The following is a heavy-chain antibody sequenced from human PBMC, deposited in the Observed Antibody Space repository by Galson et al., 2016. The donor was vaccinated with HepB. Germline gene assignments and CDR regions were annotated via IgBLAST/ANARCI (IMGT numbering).Heavy chain of an antibody. CDR3: GKLWAPYYWNDGWFDP. Sequence: QSGAEVKKPGESLKISCKGSGFDFTSYWIGWVRQMPGKGLERMGIVSPANSDTRYSPAFQGQVTFSVDKSISTAYVQGNSLKASDSAMYYCGKLWAPYYWNDGWFDPCGQGTLVIVSS. V-gene: IGHV5-51*01. CDR1: GFDFTSYW. D-gene: IGHD1-20*01. CDR2: VSPANSDT. J-gene: IGHJ5*02.